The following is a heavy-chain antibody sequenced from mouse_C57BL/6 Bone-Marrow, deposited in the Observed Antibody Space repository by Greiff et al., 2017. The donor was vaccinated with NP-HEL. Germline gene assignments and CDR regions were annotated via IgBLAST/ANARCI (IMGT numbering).Heavy chain of an antibody. CDR2: LHPPFLST. CDR3: ARRDYGSSYWYFDV. CDR1: FSTFPLSF. J-gene: IGHJ1*03. D-gene: IGHD1-1*01. V-gene: IGHV1-64*01. Sequence: QVQLQQPWAELVPPFASVQLSCKGCFSTFPLSFLPFFPPSLFPFLSFLFLLHPPFLSTNSKEKFKSKATLTVDKSSSTAYMQLSSLTSEDSAVYYCARRDYGSSYWYFDVWGTGTTVTVSS.